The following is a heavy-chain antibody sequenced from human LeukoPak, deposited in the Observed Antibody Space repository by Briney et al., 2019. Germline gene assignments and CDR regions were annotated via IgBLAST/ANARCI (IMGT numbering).Heavy chain of an antibody. J-gene: IGHJ6*03. D-gene: IGHD1-7*01. CDR3: ARELDLRGAYCMDV. Sequence: GGSLRLSCAAPRFTYRTYWMHWVRQAPGKGLVWVSRISSDGRNTIYPDAVKGRFTISRDNTNNILYLQMNSLRGDDTAVYYCARELDLRGAYCMDVWGKGTTVTVSS. CDR1: RFTYRTYW. V-gene: IGHV3-74*01. CDR2: ISSDGRNT.